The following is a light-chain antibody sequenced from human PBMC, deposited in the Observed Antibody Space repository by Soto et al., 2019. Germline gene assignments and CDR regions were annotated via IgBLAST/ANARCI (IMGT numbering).Light chain of an antibody. CDR1: PSNMGIYF. CDR3: ATWDGSQNAHCV. CDR2: ATD. Sequence: QSVLTQAPSASGTPGQRVTISCSGIPSNMGIYFVNWYQVFTGTAPKLLIYATDQRPSGVPDRFSASKSGTSASLAINGHQSEDEAEYFFATWDGSQNAHCVFGGGTQLTV. V-gene: IGLV1-44*01. J-gene: IGLJ3*02.